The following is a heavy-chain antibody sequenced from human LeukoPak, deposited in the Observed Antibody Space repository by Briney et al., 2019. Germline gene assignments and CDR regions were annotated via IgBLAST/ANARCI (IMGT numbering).Heavy chain of an antibody. CDR3: ASFHYYGSGAYYLSY. Sequence: GGSLRLSCAASGFTLSSYAMTWVRQAPGKGLEWVSDIGDSGATTYYADSVKGRFTISRDNSKNTLYLQMSSLRAEDTAVYFCASFHYYGSGAYYLSYWGQGTLVTVSS. CDR2: IGDSGATT. V-gene: IGHV3-23*01. J-gene: IGHJ4*02. D-gene: IGHD3-10*01. CDR1: GFTLSSYA.